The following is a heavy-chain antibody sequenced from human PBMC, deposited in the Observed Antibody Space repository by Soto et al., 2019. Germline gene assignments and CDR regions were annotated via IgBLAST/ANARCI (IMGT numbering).Heavy chain of an antibody. Sequence: QVQLVQSGAEVKKPGSSVKVSCKASGGTFSSYAISWVRQAPGQGLEWMGGIIPIFGTANCAQKFHGRVTITADEATSTAYMELSSLRSEDTAVYYCAREGAAYSSSQDAFDIWGQGTMVTVSS. CDR2: IIPIFGTA. J-gene: IGHJ3*02. CDR3: AREGAAYSSSQDAFDI. CDR1: GGTFSSYA. D-gene: IGHD6-13*01. V-gene: IGHV1-69*01.